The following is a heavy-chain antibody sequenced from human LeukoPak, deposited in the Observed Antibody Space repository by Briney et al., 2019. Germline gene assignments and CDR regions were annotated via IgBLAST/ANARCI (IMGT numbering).Heavy chain of an antibody. V-gene: IGHV4-34*01. J-gene: IGHJ5*02. CDR1: GGSFSGYC. CDR2: INHSGST. CDR3: ARALGAIAAAGTNWFDP. Sequence: SETLSLTCAVYGGSFSGYCWSWIRQPPGKGLEWIGEINHSGSTNYNPSLKSRVTISVDTSKNQFSLKLSSVTAADTAVYYCARALGAIAAAGTNWFDPWGQGTLVTVSS. D-gene: IGHD6-13*01.